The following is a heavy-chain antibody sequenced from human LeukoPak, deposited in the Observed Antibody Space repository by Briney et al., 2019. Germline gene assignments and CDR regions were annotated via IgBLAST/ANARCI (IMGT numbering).Heavy chain of an antibody. V-gene: IGHV1-69*13. J-gene: IGHJ4*02. CDR1: GGTFSSYA. CDR2: IIPIFGTA. Sequence: ASVKVSCKASGGTFSSYAINWVRQAPGQGLEWMGGIIPIFGTANYAQKFQGRVTITADESTSTAYMELSSLRSEDTAVYYCAIGLAYCSGDGCYKYFDYWGQGTLVTVSS. D-gene: IGHD2-15*01. CDR3: AIGLAYCSGDGCYKYFDY.